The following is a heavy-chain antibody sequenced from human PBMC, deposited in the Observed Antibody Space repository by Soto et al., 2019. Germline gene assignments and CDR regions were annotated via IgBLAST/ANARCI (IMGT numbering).Heavy chain of an antibody. CDR1: GFTFSSYS. CDR3: ARDYEVTMIVVVGYGMDV. J-gene: IGHJ6*02. CDR2: ISSSSSYI. Sequence: GGSLRLSCAASGFTFSSYSMNWVRQAPGKGLEWVSSISSSSSYIYYADSVKGRFTISRDNAKNSLYLQMNSLRAEDTAVYYCARDYEVTMIVVVGYGMDVWGQGTTVTVSS. D-gene: IGHD3-22*01. V-gene: IGHV3-21*01.